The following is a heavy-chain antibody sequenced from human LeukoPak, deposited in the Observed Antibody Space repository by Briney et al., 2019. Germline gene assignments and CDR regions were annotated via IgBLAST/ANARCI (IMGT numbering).Heavy chain of an antibody. CDR2: INTNTGNP. J-gene: IGHJ5*02. Sequence: ASVKVSCKASGYTFTSYAMNWVRQAPGHRLEWMGWINTNTGNPTYAHGFTGPSVFSLDTSASTAYLPTSSRKPEDTPMYHCTTDLLRWPTGWFAPWGQGTLVTVSS. V-gene: IGHV7-4-1*02. D-gene: IGHD4-23*01. CDR1: GYTFTSYA. CDR3: TTDLLRWPTGWFAP.